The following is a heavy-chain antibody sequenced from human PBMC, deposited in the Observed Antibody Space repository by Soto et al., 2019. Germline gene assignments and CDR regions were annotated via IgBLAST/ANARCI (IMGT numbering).Heavy chain of an antibody. Sequence: LRLSCAASGFTFSSYAMHWVRQAPGKGLEWVAVISYDGSNKYYADSVKGRFTISRDNSKNTLYVQMNSLRPEDTAVYYCARAPDIVLIRAYYYYGMDVWGQGTTVTVSS. CDR2: ISYDGSNK. V-gene: IGHV3-30-3*01. CDR3: ARAPDIVLIRAYYYYGMDV. J-gene: IGHJ6*02. D-gene: IGHD2-8*01. CDR1: GFTFSSYA.